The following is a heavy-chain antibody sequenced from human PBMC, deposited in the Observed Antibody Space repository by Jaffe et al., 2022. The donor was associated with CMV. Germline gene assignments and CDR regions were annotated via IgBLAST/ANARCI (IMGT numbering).Heavy chain of an antibody. J-gene: IGHJ4*02. V-gene: IGHV3-23*01. CDR3: AKPPMKDEWLVLEEGLDY. Sequence: EVQLLESGGGLVQPGGSLRLSCAASGFTFSSYAMSWVRQAPGKGLEWVSAISGSGGSTYYADSVKGRFTISRDNSKNTLYLQMNSLRAEDTAVYYCAKPPMKDEWLVLEEGLDYWGQGTLVTVSS. CDR2: ISGSGGST. D-gene: IGHD6-19*01. CDR1: GFTFSSYA.